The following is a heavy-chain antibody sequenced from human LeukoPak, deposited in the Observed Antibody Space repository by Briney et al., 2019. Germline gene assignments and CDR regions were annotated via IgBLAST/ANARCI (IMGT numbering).Heavy chain of an antibody. CDR2: INHSGST. J-gene: IGHJ4*02. V-gene: IGHV4-34*01. CDR3: ARGRRAAAGKYFDY. D-gene: IGHD6-13*01. CDR1: GFTFSSYG. Sequence: GSLRLSCAASGFTFSSYGMSWIRQPPGKGLEWIGEINHSGSTNYNPSLKSRVTISVDTSKNQFSLKLSSVTAADTAVYYCARGRRAAAGKYFDYWGQGTLVTVSS.